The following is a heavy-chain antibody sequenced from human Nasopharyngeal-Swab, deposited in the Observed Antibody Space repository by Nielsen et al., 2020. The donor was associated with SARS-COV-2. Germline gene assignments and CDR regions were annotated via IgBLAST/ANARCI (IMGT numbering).Heavy chain of an antibody. D-gene: IGHD3-22*01. CDR3: ARAYYYDSSGYYIRGAYFDY. Sequence: WIRQPPGKGLEWIGSLSSLFLTYYNPSLKSRVTISVDTSKNQFSLKLSSVTAADTAVYYCARAYYYDSSGYYIRGAYFDYWGQGTLVTVSS. J-gene: IGHJ4*02. V-gene: IGHV4-39*01. CDR2: LSSLFLT.